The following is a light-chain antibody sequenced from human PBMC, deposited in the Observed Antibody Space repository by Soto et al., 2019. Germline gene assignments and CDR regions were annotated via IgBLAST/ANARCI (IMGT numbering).Light chain of an antibody. CDR2: EVT. CDR1: SSDIGNYDY. Sequence: QSALAQPPSASGSPGQSVTFSCTGTSSDIGNYDYVSWYQQHPGKAPKLIIYEVTKRPSRVPDRFSGSKSGSTASLTVSGLQAEDEADYYCTSYAGSNNVVFGGGTKLTVL. CDR3: TSYAGSNNVV. V-gene: IGLV2-8*01. J-gene: IGLJ2*01.